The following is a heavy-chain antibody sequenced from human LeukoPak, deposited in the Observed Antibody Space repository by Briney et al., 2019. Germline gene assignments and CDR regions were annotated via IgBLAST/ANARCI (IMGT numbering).Heavy chain of an antibody. V-gene: IGHV4-59*08. CDR1: GGSISSYY. CDR3: ARTPRLWRYYFYY. J-gene: IGHJ4*02. CDR2: IYYSGST. D-gene: IGHD2-21*01. Sequence: SETLSLTCTVSGGSISSYYWSWIRQPPGKGLEWIGYIYYSGSTNYNPSLKSRLTISVDTSKNQFSLKLTSVTAADTPVFSFARTPRLWRYYFYYWGQGTLVTVSS.